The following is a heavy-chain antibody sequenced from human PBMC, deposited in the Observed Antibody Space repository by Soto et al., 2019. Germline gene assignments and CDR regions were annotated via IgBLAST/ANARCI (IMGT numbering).Heavy chain of an antibody. CDR1: GYSFTSYW. J-gene: IGHJ4*02. CDR3: ATRYSSGWYYFDY. V-gene: IGHV5-10-1*01. D-gene: IGHD6-19*01. Sequence: GESLKISCKGSGYSFTSYWISWVRQMPGKGLEWMGRIDPSDSYTNYSPSFQGHVTISADKSIGTAYLQWSSLKASDTAMYYCATRYSSGWYYFDYWGQGTLVTVSS. CDR2: IDPSDSYT.